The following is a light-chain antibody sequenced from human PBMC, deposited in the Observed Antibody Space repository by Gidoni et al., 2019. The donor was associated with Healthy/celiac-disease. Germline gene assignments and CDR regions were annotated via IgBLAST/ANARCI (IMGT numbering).Light chain of an antibody. CDR2: DAS. CDR3: QQYDNLPLT. CDR1: QDISNY. V-gene: IGKV1-33*01. J-gene: IGKJ4*01. Sequence: DIQMTQSPSSLSASVGDRVTITCQASQDISNYLNWYQQKSGKAPKLLIYDASNLETGVPSRFSGSGSGTDFNFTISSLQPEDIATYYCQQYDNLPLTFGGGTKVEIK.